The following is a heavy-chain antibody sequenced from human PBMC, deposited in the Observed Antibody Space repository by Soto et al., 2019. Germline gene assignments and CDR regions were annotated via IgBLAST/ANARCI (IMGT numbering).Heavy chain of an antibody. D-gene: IGHD6-19*01. J-gene: IGHJ4*02. CDR1: SGSISSVNW. CDR2: ISHSGSS. CDR3: VNDYSGWLSG. Sequence: QVQLQESGPGLVKPSGTLSLTCAVSSGSISSVNWWSWVRQPPGKGLEWIGEISHSGSSNDNPSLKSRVTISVDKSKNQISLKVNSVTAADTAVYYCVNDYSGWLSGWGQGTLVTVSS. V-gene: IGHV4-4*02.